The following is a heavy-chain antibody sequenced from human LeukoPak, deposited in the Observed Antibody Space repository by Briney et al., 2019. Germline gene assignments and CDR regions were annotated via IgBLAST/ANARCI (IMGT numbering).Heavy chain of an antibody. CDR1: GFTVSSDY. CDR3: ARSAAEMGTIFSY. CDR2: IYSGGNT. Sequence: QSGGSLRLSCAASGFTVSSDYMSWVRQAPGKGLEWVSVIYSGGNTYYADSVKGRFTISRDNSKNTLFLQMNSLRAEDTAVYYCARSAAEMGTIFSYWGQGTLVTVS. V-gene: IGHV3-66*01. D-gene: IGHD5-24*01. J-gene: IGHJ4*02.